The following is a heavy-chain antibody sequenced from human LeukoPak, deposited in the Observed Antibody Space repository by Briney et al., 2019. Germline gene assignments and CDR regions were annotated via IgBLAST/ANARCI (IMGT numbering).Heavy chain of an antibody. CDR3: AREEVVTESFVYYGMDV. D-gene: IGHD2-21*02. Sequence: EASVKVSCKASGYTFTSYYMHWVRQAPGQGLEWMGIIDPSGGSTSNAQKFQGRVTMTRDTSTSTVYMELGSLRSEDTAVYYCAREEVVTESFVYYGMDVWGQGTTVTVSS. CDR1: GYTFTSYY. J-gene: IGHJ6*02. CDR2: IDPSGGST. V-gene: IGHV1-46*01.